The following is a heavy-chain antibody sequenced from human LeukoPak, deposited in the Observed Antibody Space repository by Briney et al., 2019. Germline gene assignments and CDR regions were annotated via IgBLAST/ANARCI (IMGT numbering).Heavy chain of an antibody. D-gene: IGHD3-3*01. CDR3: ARGLASGYPPIPFDY. J-gene: IGHJ4*02. CDR1: GGSISSYY. Sequence: SETLSLTCTVSGGSISSYYWSWIRQPPGKGLEWIGYIYYSGSTNYNPSLKSRVTISVDTSKNQFSLNLSSVTAADTAVYYCARGLASGYPPIPFDYWGQGTLVTVSS. V-gene: IGHV4-59*12. CDR2: IYYSGST.